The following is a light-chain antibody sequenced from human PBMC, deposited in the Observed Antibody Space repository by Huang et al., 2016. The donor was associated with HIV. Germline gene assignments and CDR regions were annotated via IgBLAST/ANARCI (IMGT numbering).Light chain of an antibody. Sequence: DIVMTPSPDSLAVSLGARATITCKSSQTVLYSSNNRNSLAWYQQKTGKPLKLLIYWASTRASWVPDRFSGSGSGTDFTRTISSLQAEDVAVYYCQQYYSAPSLTFGGGTKVAIK. V-gene: IGKV4-1*01. CDR3: QQYYSAPSLT. J-gene: IGKJ4*01. CDR1: QTVLYSSNNRNS. CDR2: WAS.